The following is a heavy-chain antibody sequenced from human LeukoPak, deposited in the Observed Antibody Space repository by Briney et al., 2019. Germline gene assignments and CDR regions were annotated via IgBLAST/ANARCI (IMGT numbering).Heavy chain of an antibody. CDR2: INHSGGT. CDR3: ARGVDYYGV. Sequence: SETLSLTCAVYGGSFSGYYWNWIRQPPGKGLEWIGEINHSGGTNYNPSLKSRVTISVDTSKKQFSLKLSSVTAADTAVYYCARGVDYYGVWGQGTLVTV. D-gene: IGHD3-10*01. V-gene: IGHV4-34*01. J-gene: IGHJ4*02. CDR1: GGSFSGYY.